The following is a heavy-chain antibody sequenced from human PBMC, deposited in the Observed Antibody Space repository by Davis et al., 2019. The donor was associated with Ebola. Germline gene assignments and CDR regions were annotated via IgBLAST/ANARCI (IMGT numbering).Heavy chain of an antibody. CDR3: ATAGQISGWGEFVDY. J-gene: IGHJ4*02. CDR1: GFTFSNFW. CDR2: IKQDGSEK. Sequence: PGGSLRLSCAASGFTFSNFWMNWVRQAPGKGLEWVANIKQDGSEKHYVDSVKGRFTISRDNAKNSLYLQMNSLRAEGTAVYYCATAGQISGWGEFVDYWGQGTLVTVSS. D-gene: IGHD6-19*01. V-gene: IGHV3-7*01.